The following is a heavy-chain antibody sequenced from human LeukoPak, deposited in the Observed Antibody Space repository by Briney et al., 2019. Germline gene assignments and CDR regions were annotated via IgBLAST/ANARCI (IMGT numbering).Heavy chain of an antibody. V-gene: IGHV3-30*03. D-gene: IGHD5-18*01. CDR1: GSTFSSYG. J-gene: IGHJ6*02. CDR2: ISYDGSNK. Sequence: SGGSLRLSCAASGSTFSSYGMHWVRQAPGKGLEWVAVISYDGSNKYYADSVKGRFTISRDNSKNTLYLQMNSLRAEDTAVYYCARSLPATIQLWLINYYYGMDVWGQGTTVTVSS. CDR3: ARSLPATIQLWLINYYYGMDV.